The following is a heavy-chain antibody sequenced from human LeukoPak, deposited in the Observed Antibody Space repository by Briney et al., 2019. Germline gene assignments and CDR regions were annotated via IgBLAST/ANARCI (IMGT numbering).Heavy chain of an antibody. CDR3: ARDHFIAVASPFDY. J-gene: IGHJ4*02. D-gene: IGHD6-19*01. Sequence: GGSLRLSCAASGFTFSDYYMSWIRQAPGKGLEWVSYISSSGSTIYYADSVKGRFTISRDNAKNSLYLQMNSLRAEDTAVYYCARDHFIAVASPFDYWGQGTLVTVSS. CDR2: ISSSGSTI. V-gene: IGHV3-11*01. CDR1: GFTFSDYY.